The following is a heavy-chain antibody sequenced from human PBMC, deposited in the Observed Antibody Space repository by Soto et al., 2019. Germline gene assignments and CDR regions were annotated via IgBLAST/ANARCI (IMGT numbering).Heavy chain of an antibody. CDR2: MNPNSGNT. Sequence: ASVKVSCKASGYTFTSYDINWVRQATGQGLEWMGWMNPNSGNTGYAQKFQGRVTMTRNTSISTAYMELSSLRSEDTAVYYCAREDSSSSGINWFDPWGQGTLVTVSS. D-gene: IGHD6-6*01. V-gene: IGHV1-8*01. J-gene: IGHJ5*02. CDR3: AREDSSSSGINWFDP. CDR1: GYTFTSYD.